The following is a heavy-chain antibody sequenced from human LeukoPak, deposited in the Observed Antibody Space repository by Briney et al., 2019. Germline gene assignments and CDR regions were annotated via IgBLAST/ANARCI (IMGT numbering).Heavy chain of an antibody. CDR1: GFTFRSYA. V-gene: IGHV3-30-3*01. CDR2: ISYDGSNK. Sequence: GRSLRLSCAASGFTFRSYAMHRVRQAPGKGLEWVAVISYDGSNKYYADSVKGRFTISRDNSKNTLYLQMDSLRAEDTAVYYCASDGLITMIVVVITWLLNYWGQGTLVTASS. J-gene: IGHJ4*02. CDR3: ASDGLITMIVVVITWLLNY. D-gene: IGHD3-22*01.